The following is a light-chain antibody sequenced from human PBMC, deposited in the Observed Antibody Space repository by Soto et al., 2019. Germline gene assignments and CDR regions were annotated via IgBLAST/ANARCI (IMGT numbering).Light chain of an antibody. CDR1: QSISSTY. Sequence: EDVLTQSPGTLSLSPGERATLSCRASQSISSTYLAWYQQKPGQAPRLLIYGASSRATGVPDRFSGSGSGTDFTLTISRLEPEDFAVYYCQHYGSSTGTFGQGTKVEIK. V-gene: IGKV3-20*01. CDR3: QHYGSSTGT. J-gene: IGKJ1*01. CDR2: GAS.